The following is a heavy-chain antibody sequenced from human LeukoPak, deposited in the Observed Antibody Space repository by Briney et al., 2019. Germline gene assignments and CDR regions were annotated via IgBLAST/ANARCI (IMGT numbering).Heavy chain of an antibody. CDR1: GYTFTDFY. CDR2: INPSGGST. CDR3: ARSPTRFGEASGAFDL. Sequence: ASVKVSLKSSGYTFTDFYMNWVRQPPGQGLEWMGIINPSGGSTSYAQKFQGRVTIARDTSTNTVYMELRSLRSEDTAVYYCARSPTRFGEASGAFDLWGQRTMVTVSS. J-gene: IGHJ3*01. D-gene: IGHD3-10*02. V-gene: IGHV1-46*01.